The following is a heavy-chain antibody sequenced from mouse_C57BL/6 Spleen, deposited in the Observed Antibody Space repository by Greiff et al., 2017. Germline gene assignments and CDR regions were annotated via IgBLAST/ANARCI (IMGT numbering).Heavy chain of an antibody. J-gene: IGHJ4*01. Sequence: ESGPGLVKPSQSLSLTCSVTGYSITSGYYWNWIRQFPGNKLEWMGYISYDGSNNYNPSLKNRISITRDTSKNQFFLKLNSVTTEDTATYYCARAPTGFYAMDYWGQGTSVTVSS. CDR2: ISYDGSN. D-gene: IGHD4-1*02. CDR1: GYSITSGYY. CDR3: ARAPTGFYAMDY. V-gene: IGHV3-6*01.